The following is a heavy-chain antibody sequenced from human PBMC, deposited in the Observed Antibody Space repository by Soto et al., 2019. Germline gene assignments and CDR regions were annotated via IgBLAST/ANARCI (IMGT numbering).Heavy chain of an antibody. Sequence: EVQLVESGGGLVKPGGSLRLSCAASGFTFSSYSMNWVRQAPGKGLEWVSSISSSSSYIYYADSVKGRFTISRDNAKNSVYLQMNSLRAEDTAVYYCAREADYYYYYYMDVWGKGTTVTVSS. CDR1: GFTFSSYS. CDR3: AREADYYYYYYMDV. J-gene: IGHJ6*03. V-gene: IGHV3-21*01. CDR2: ISSSSSYI.